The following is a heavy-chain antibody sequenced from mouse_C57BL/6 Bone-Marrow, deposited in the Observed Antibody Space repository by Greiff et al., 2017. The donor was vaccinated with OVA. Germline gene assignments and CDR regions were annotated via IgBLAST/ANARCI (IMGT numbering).Heavy chain of an antibody. J-gene: IGHJ3*01. D-gene: IGHD2-12*01. Sequence: VQLQQSGAELVRPGASVKLSCTASGFNIKDDYMHWVKQRPEQGLEWIGWIDPENGDTEYASKFQGKATIPADTSSNTAYLQLSSLTSEDTAVYYCTAYYKGWCAYWGQGTLVTVSA. CDR1: GFNIKDDY. CDR3: TAYYKGWCAY. CDR2: IDPENGDT. V-gene: IGHV14-4*01.